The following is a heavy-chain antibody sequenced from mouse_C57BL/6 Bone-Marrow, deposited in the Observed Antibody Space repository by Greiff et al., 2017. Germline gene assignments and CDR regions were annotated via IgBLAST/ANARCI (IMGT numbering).Heavy chain of an antibody. CDR2: ISYDGSN. V-gene: IGHV3-6*01. Sequence: EVHLVESGPGLVKPSQSLSLTCSVTGYSITSGYYWNWIRQFPGNKLEWMGYISYDGSNNYNPSLKNRISITRDTSKNQFFLKLNSVTTEDTATYYCAGYAACFAYWGQGTLVTVSA. D-gene: IGHD6-5*01. CDR3: AGYAACFAY. CDR1: GYSITSGYY. J-gene: IGHJ3*01.